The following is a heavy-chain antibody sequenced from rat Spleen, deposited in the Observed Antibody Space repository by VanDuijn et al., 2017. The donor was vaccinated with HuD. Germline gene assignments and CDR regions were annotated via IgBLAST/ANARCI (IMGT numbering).Heavy chain of an antibody. D-gene: IGHD1-1*01. CDR2: ISNTGGAST. CDR1: GITFNNFW. J-gene: IGHJ2*01. V-gene: IGHV5-31*01. Sequence: EVQLVESGGGLVQPGRSLKLSCVASGITFNNFWMSWIRQAPGKGLEWVASISNTGGASTYYRDSVKGRFTISRDNTKSTLYLQMDSLRSEDTATYYCTTGVYSLDYWGQGVMVTVSS. CDR3: TTGVYSLDY.